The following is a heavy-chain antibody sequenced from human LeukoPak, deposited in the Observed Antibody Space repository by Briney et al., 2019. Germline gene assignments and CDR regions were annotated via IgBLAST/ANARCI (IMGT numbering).Heavy chain of an antibody. J-gene: IGHJ4*02. D-gene: IGHD1-26*01. CDR3: ARKRGSYSFDY. V-gene: IGHV1-18*01. Sequence: ASVKVSCKASGYTFTSYDISWVRQAPGQGLEWMGWISAYNGYTNSAQKFQGRVTMTTDTSTSTAYMELRSLRSDDTAVYYCARKRGSYSFDYWGQGTLVTVSS. CDR1: GYTFTSYD. CDR2: ISAYNGYT.